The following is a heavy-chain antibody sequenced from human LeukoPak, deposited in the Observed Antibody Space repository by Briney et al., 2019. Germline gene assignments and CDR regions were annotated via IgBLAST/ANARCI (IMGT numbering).Heavy chain of an antibody. CDR2: ISSSSSYI. J-gene: IGHJ6*02. CDR1: GFTFSSYS. D-gene: IGHD3-9*01. V-gene: IGHV3-21*01. Sequence: GGSLRLSCAAFGFTFSSYSMNWVRQAPGKGLEWVSSISSSSSYIYYADSVKGRFTISRDNAKNSLYLQMNSLRAEDTAVYYCARANILTGYYRRYGMDVWGQGTTVTVSS. CDR3: ARANILTGYYRRYGMDV.